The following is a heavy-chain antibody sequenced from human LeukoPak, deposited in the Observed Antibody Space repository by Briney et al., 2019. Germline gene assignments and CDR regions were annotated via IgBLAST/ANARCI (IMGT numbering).Heavy chain of an antibody. D-gene: IGHD3-3*01. V-gene: IGHV3-21*01. J-gene: IGHJ6*02. CDR3: ATHDFWSGYNYYGMDV. CDR2: ISSSSSYI. Sequence: GGSLRLSCAASGFTFSSYSMTWVRQAPGKGLEWVSSISSSSSYIYYADSVKGRFTISRDNAKNSLYLQMNSLRAEDTAVYYCATHDFWSGYNYYGMDVWGQGTTVTVSS. CDR1: GFTFSSYS.